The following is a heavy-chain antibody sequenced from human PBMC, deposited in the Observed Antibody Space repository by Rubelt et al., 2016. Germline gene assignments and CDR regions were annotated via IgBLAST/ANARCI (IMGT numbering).Heavy chain of an antibody. CDR3: ARLYSSSSPYYYYGMDV. D-gene: IGHD6-6*01. CDR2: INHSGST. Sequence: QVQLQQWGAGLLKPSETLSLTCAVYGGSFSGYYWSWIRQPPGKGLEWIGEINHSGSTNYNPSLQRRVTISVDTSKNQFSLKLSSVTAADTAVYYCARLYSSSSPYYYYGMDVWGQGTTVTVSS. J-gene: IGHJ6*02. CDR1: GGSFSGYY. V-gene: IGHV4-34*01.